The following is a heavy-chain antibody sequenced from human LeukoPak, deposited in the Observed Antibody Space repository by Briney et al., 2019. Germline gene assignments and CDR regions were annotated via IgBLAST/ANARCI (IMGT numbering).Heavy chain of an antibody. Sequence: SETLSLTCTVSGGSISSSNYYWGWIRQPPGKGLEWIGSIYHSGGTYYNPSLKSRVTISVDTSKNQFSLKLSSVTAADTAVYYCARDRFYDIGFDPWGQGTLVTVSS. CDR3: ARDRFYDIGFDP. J-gene: IGHJ5*02. CDR1: GGSISSSNYY. D-gene: IGHD2/OR15-2a*01. CDR2: IYHSGGT. V-gene: IGHV4-39*07.